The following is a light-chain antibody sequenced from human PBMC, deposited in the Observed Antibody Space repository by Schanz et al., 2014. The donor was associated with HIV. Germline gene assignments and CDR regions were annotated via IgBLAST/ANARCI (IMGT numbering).Light chain of an antibody. V-gene: IGKV3-20*01. J-gene: IGKJ1*01. CDR2: GAS. CDR1: QSVSTNS. Sequence: EIVLTQSPGTLSLSPGERATLSCRASQSVSTNSLVWYQQKPGQAPRLLIYGASTRATGIPDRFSGSGSGTDFALTISRLEPEDFAVYYCQQYGSSRTFGQGTKVEIK. CDR3: QQYGSSRT.